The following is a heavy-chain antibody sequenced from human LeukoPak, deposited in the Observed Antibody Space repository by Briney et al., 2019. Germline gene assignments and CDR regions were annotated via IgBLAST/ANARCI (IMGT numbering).Heavy chain of an antibody. J-gene: IGHJ4*02. V-gene: IGHV3-21*01. CDR3: AREPTAMIL. CDR1: GFTFSTYS. D-gene: IGHD5-18*01. Sequence: EGSLRLSCAASGFTFSTYSMNWVRQTPGKGLEWVSSISSSSTYIYYADSVKGRFTISRDNAKNSLYLQMNSLRVEDTAVYYCAREPTAMILWGQGTLVTVSS. CDR2: ISSSSTYI.